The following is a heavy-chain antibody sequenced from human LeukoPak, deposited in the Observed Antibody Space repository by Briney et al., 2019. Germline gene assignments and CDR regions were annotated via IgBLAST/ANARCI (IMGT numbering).Heavy chain of an antibody. CDR1: GFTFSSYG. CDR3: AKEWYGASDAFDI. D-gene: IGHD4/OR15-4a*01. Sequence: GGSLRLSCAASGFTFSSYGMHWVRQAPGKGLEWVAVIWYDGSNKYYADSVKGRFTISRDNSKNTLYLQMNSLRAEDTSVYYCAKEWYGASDAFDIWGQGTMVTVSS. V-gene: IGHV3-33*06. CDR2: IWYDGSNK. J-gene: IGHJ3*02.